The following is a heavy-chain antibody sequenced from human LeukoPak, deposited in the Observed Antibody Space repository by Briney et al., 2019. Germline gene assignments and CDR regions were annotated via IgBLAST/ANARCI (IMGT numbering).Heavy chain of an antibody. CDR1: GGTFSSYT. D-gene: IGHD2-15*01. Sequence: GASVKVSCKASGGTFSSYTISWVRQAPGQGLEWMGRIIPILDITNYAQKFQGRVTITADKSTCTAYMELSSLRSEDTAVYYCARDGVVVVSPTIYYYYYGMDVWGQGTTVTVSS. CDR2: IIPILDIT. CDR3: ARDGVVVVSPTIYYYYYGMDV. J-gene: IGHJ6*02. V-gene: IGHV1-69*04.